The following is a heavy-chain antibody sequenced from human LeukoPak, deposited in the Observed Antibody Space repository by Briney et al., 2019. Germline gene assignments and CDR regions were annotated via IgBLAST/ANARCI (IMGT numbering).Heavy chain of an antibody. V-gene: IGHV3-30-3*01. CDR1: GFTFSSYA. D-gene: IGHD1-26*01. J-gene: IGHJ4*02. Sequence: GGSLRLSCAASGFTFSSYAMHWVRQAPGKGLEWVAVISYDGSNKYYADSVKGRFTISRDNSKNTLYLQMNSLRAEDTAVYYCARDGPSVGATIDYWGQGTLVTVSS. CDR3: ARDGPSVGATIDY. CDR2: ISYDGSNK.